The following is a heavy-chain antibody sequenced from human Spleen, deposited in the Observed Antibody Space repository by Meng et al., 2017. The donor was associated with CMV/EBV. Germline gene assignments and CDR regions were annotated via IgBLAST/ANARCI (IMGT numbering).Heavy chain of an antibody. CDR2: IISIFGTA. CDR3: ARGQEAEGYYYYGMDV. CDR1: GGTFSSYA. J-gene: IGHJ6*02. Sequence: SVKVSCKASGGTFSSYAISWVRQAPGQGLEWMGGIISIFGTANYAQKFQGRVTITTDESTSTAYMELSSLRSEDTAVYYCARGQEAEGYYYYGMDVWGQGTTVTVSS. V-gene: IGHV1-69*05.